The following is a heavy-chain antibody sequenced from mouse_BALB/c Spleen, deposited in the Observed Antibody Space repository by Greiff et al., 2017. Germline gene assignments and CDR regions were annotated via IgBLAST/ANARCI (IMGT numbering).Heavy chain of an antibody. J-gene: IGHJ4*01. Sequence: EVQLVESGGGLVQPGGSLKLSCAASGFTLSSYGMSWVRQTPDKRLELVATINSNGGSTYYPDSVKGRFTISRDNAKNTLYLQMSSLKSEDTAMYYCARDHGNYAMDYWGQGTSVTVSS. CDR1: GFTLSSYG. CDR2: INSNGGST. V-gene: IGHV5-6-3*01. CDR3: ARDHGNYAMDY. D-gene: IGHD2-1*01.